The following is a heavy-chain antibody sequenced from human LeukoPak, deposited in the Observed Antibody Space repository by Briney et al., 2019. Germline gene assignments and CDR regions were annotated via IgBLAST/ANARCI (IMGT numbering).Heavy chain of an antibody. CDR2: IIPIFGTA. CDR1: GGTFSSYA. V-gene: IGHV1-69*06. CDR3: AIGGATDRFDPFDY. Sequence: ASVKVSCKASGGTFSSYAISWVRQAPGQGLEWMGGIIPIFGTANYAQKFQGRVTITADKSTSTAYMELSSLRSEDTAVYYCAIGGATDRFDPFDYWGQGTLVTVSS. J-gene: IGHJ4*02. D-gene: IGHD4-23*01.